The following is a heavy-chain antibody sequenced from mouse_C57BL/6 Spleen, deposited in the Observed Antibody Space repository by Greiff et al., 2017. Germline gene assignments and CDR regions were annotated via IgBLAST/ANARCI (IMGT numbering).Heavy chain of an antibody. D-gene: IGHD1-1*01. CDR3: ARLSITTRAMDY. CDR2: ISSGGSYT. V-gene: IGHV5-6*02. J-gene: IGHJ4*01. CDR1: GFTFSSYG. Sequence: EVMLVESGGDLVKPGGSLKLSCAASGFTFSSYGMSWVRQTPDKRLEWVATISSGGSYTYYPDSVKGRFTISRDNAKNTLYLQMSSLKSEDTAMYYCARLSITTRAMDYWGQGTSVTVSS.